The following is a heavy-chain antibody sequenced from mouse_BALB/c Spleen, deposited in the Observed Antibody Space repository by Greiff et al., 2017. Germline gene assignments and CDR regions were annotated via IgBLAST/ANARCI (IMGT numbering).Heavy chain of an antibody. CDR2: INPYNGGT. Sequence: VQLQQSGPELVKPGASMKISCRASGYSFTGYTMNWVKQSHGKNLEWIGLINPYNGGTSYNQKFKGKATLTVDKSSSTAYMELLSLTSEDSAVYYCVRLREREGYYAMDYWGQGTSVTVSS. D-gene: IGHD2-2*01. J-gene: IGHJ4*01. CDR3: VRLREREGYYAMDY. CDR1: GYSFTGYT. V-gene: IGHV1-18*01.